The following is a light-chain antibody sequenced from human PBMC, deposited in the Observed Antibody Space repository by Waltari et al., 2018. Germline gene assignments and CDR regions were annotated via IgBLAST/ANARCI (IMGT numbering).Light chain of an antibody. Sequence: ALRRPQSLSSLSASTGDRVTMTCRASQGLNTYVAWYQQKPGKAPNLLIYAASTLQSGVPSRFSGSGSGTDFTLTISCLQSEDFATYYCQQYYNYPYTFGQGTKVEIK. CDR1: QGLNTY. J-gene: IGKJ2*01. V-gene: IGKV1-8*01. CDR3: QQYYNYPYT. CDR2: AAS.